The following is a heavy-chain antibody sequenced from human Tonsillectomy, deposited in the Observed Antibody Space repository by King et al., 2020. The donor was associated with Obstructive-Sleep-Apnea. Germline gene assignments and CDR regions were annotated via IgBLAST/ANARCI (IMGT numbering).Heavy chain of an antibody. CDR2: ISYDGSKK. Sequence: VQLVESGGGVVQPGRSLRLSCAASGFTFSSYAMHWVRQAPGKGLEWVAFISYDGSKKYYADSVKGRFTISRDNSKNTLYLQLNSLRAEDTAVYYCARDHDPYGGTSFDYWGQGTLVTVSS. J-gene: IGHJ4*02. CDR1: GFTFSSYA. V-gene: IGHV3-30-3*01. D-gene: IGHD4/OR15-4a*01. CDR3: ARDHDPYGGTSFDY.